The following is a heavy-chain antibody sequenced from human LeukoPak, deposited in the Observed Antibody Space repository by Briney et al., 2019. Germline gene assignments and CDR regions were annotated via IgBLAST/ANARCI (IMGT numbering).Heavy chain of an antibody. D-gene: IGHD3-9*01. V-gene: IGHV4-34*01. Sequence: SETLSLTCAVYGGSFSGYYWSWIRQSPGKGLEWIGEINHSGSTNYNPSLKSRVTISVDTSKNQFSLKLSSVTAADTAVYYCAREGLVIIPFDYWGQGTLDTVSS. J-gene: IGHJ4*02. CDR3: AREGLVIIPFDY. CDR2: INHSGST. CDR1: GGSFSGYY.